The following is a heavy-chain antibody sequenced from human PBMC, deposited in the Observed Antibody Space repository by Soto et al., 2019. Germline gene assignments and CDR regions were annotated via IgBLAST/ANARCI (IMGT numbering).Heavy chain of an antibody. V-gene: IGHV3-53*01. J-gene: IGHJ5*02. CDR3: ARGNTVSRTFDP. CDR2: IYSGGST. Sequence: PVGSLRLSCAASWFTVSSNYMSWVRQAPGKGLEWVSVIYSGGSTYYADSVKGRFTISRDNSKNTLYLQMNSLRAEDTAVYYCARGNTVSRTFDPWGQGTLVTVSS. CDR1: WFTVSSNY. D-gene: IGHD4-17*01.